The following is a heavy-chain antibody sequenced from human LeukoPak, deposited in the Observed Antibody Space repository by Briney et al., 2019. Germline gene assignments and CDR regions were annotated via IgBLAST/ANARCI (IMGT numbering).Heavy chain of an antibody. CDR3: ARVAWKGTSGYYLPY. CDR1: GGSFSDHY. J-gene: IGHJ4*02. Sequence: PSETLSLTCAVSGGSFSDHYLSWIRQPPGKGLEWMGEINHIGSTNYNPSLKSRVTISADTSANQFSLKLSSVTAAATAVYYCARVAWKGTSGYYLPYWGQGPLVTVSS. D-gene: IGHD3-22*01. CDR2: INHIGST. V-gene: IGHV4-34*01.